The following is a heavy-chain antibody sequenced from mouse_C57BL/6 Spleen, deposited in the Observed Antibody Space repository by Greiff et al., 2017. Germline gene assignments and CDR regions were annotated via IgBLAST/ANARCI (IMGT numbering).Heavy chain of an antibody. D-gene: IGHD1-1*01. Sequence: VKLVESGPELVKPGASVKISCKASGYAFSSSWMNWVKQRPGKGLEWIGRIYPGDGDTNYNGKFKGKATLTADKSSSTAYMQLSSLTSEDSAVYFCARDAITTVVAPYWYFDVWGTGTTVTVSS. CDR2: IYPGDGDT. J-gene: IGHJ1*03. CDR1: GYAFSSSW. CDR3: ARDAITTVVAPYWYFDV. V-gene: IGHV1-82*01.